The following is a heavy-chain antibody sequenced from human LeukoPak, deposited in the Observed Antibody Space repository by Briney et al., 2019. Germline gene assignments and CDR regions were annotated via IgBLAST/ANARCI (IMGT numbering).Heavy chain of an antibody. J-gene: IGHJ4*02. D-gene: IGHD4-17*01. CDR3: AKSDYGDYSGLDY. V-gene: IGHV3-30*18. CDR1: GFTFSTYS. Sequence: GRSLRLSCAASGFTFSTYSMHWVRQAPGKGLEWVAVMSYDGSNKYYADSVKGRFTISRDNSKNTLYLQMNSLRAEDTAVYYCAKSDYGDYSGLDYWGQGTLVTVSS. CDR2: MSYDGSNK.